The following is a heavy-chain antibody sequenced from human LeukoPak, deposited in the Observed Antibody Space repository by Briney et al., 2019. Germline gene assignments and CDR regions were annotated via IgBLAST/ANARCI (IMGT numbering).Heavy chain of an antibody. CDR3: AKVGSGWLTYFDY. CDR2: ISGSGGST. Sequence: TGGSLRLSCAASGCTFSSYAMSWVRQAPGKGLEWVSAISGSGGSTYYADSVKGRFTISRDNSKNTLYLQMNSLRAEDTAVYYCAKVGSGWLTYFDYWGQGTLVTVSS. D-gene: IGHD6-19*01. V-gene: IGHV3-23*01. CDR1: GCTFSSYA. J-gene: IGHJ4*02.